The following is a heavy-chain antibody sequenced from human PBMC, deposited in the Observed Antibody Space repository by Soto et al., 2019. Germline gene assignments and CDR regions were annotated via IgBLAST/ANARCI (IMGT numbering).Heavy chain of an antibody. D-gene: IGHD6-13*01. CDR1: GFTFSSYE. CDR2: IVSRGSTM. V-gene: IGHV3-48*03. Sequence: GGSLRLSCAASGFTFSSYEMDWARQAPGKGLERVAYIVSRGSTMYFADSVKGRFTISRDNAKNSLYLQMNSLRAEDTAVYYCARGLRSSGYAMDVWGQGTTVTVSS. CDR3: ARGLRSSGYAMDV. J-gene: IGHJ6*02.